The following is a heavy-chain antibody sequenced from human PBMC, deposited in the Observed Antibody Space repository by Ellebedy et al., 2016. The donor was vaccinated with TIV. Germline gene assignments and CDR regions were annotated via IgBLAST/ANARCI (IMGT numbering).Heavy chain of an antibody. CDR2: VYSGGNT. J-gene: IGHJ4*02. CDR1: AFVYGGFC. Sequence: GESLKISCAASAFVYGGFCMTWVRQAPGKGLEWVSVVYSGGNTYYADSVKGRFTISRDNSKNTLSLEMNSLRVDDTAVYFCARGPVRYTQKGGFLDYWGQGTLVNVSS. CDR3: ARGPVRYTQKGGFLDY. V-gene: IGHV3-53*01. D-gene: IGHD3-16*01.